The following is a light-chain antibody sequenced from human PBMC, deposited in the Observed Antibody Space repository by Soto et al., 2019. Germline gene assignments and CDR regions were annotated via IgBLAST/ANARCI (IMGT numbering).Light chain of an antibody. Sequence: QSALTQPASVSGSPGQSITISCTGTNSDVGGYNYVSWYQQHPGKAPKLMIFDVNNRPSGVSNRFSGSKSGNTASLTISGLQAEDEAAYYCSSYTASSIEFGGGTKLTVL. V-gene: IGLV2-14*01. CDR1: NSDVGGYNY. CDR3: SSYTASSIE. J-gene: IGLJ2*01. CDR2: DVN.